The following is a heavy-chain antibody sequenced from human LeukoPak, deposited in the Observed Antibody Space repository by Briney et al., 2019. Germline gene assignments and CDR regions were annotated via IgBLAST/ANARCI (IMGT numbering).Heavy chain of an antibody. CDR1: GFTFSSYS. Sequence: PGGSLRLSCAASGFTFSSYSMNWVRQAPGKGLEWVSSISSSSSYIYYADSVKGRFTISRDNAKNSLYLQMNSLRAEDTAVYYCASLCGSSGRNCSDYWGQGTLVTVSS. J-gene: IGHJ4*02. D-gene: IGHD6-19*01. V-gene: IGHV3-21*04. CDR3: ASLCGSSGRNCSDY. CDR2: ISSSSSYI.